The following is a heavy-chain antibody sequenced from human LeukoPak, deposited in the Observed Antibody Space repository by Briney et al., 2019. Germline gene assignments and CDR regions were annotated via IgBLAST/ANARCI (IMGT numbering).Heavy chain of an antibody. CDR3: ARDWQLVS. Sequence: PSETLSLTCTVSGGSISSGDKYWSWIRQPPGKGLEWIGNVYYSGTTSYSPSLKSRLTISLDTSKNQFSLKLTSVTAADTAVYYCARDWQLVSWGQGTLVTVSS. CDR2: VYYSGTT. CDR1: GGSISSGDKY. V-gene: IGHV4-30-4*08. D-gene: IGHD1-1*01. J-gene: IGHJ5*02.